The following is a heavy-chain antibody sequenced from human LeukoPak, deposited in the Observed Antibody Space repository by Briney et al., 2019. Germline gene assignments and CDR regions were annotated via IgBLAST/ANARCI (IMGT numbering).Heavy chain of an antibody. CDR2: INHSGST. Sequence: SETLSLTCAVYGGSFSGYYWSWIRQPPGKGLEWIGEINHSGSTNYNPSLKSRVTISVDTSKNQFSLKLSSVTAADTAVYYCARVFDAFDIWGQGTMVTVSS. CDR1: GGSFSGYY. CDR3: ARVFDAFDI. J-gene: IGHJ3*02. V-gene: IGHV4-34*01.